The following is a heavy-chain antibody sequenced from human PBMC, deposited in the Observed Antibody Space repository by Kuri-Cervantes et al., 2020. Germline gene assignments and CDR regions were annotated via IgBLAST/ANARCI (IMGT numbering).Heavy chain of an antibody. CDR1: GFTFSSYA. D-gene: IGHD5-12*01. CDR2: ISYDGSNK. CDR3: AKGGDSGCETGVTV. J-gene: IGHJ4*02. Sequence: GESLKISCAASGFTFSSYAMHWVRQAPGKGLEWVAVISYDGSNKYYADSVKGRFTISRDNAKNSLYLQMTSLRADDTALYYCAKGGDSGCETGVTVWGQGTLVTVSS. V-gene: IGHV3-30-3*01.